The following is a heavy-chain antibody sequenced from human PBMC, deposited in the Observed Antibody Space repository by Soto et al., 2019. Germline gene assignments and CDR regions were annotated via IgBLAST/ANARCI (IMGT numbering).Heavy chain of an antibody. J-gene: IGHJ2*01. Sequence: EVHLLESGGGLVQPGGSLRLSCAASGLTFRNYAMDWVRQAPGKGLEWVSAITATGDRAQYIDSVRGRFTISRDNSQNTLYMQMNSLRAEDTAVYYCAKDLRGPEAGTWYFDLWGRGSLVTVSS. CDR1: GLTFRNYA. CDR3: AKDLRGPEAGTWYFDL. D-gene: IGHD6-13*01. CDR2: ITATGDRA. V-gene: IGHV3-23*01.